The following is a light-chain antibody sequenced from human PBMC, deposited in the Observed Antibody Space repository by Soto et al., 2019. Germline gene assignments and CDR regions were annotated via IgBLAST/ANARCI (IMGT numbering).Light chain of an antibody. CDR2: EDT. J-gene: IGLJ2*01. V-gene: IGLV3-10*01. CDR1: ALPKKY. Sequence: SYELTQPPSVSVAPGQTARITCTGAALPKKYAYWYQQKSGQAPVLVIYEDTKRPSGIHEKFSGSSSGTMATLTIDGAQVEDDADYYCYSTDSSGQFIVFGGGTKLTVL. CDR3: YSTDSSGQFIV.